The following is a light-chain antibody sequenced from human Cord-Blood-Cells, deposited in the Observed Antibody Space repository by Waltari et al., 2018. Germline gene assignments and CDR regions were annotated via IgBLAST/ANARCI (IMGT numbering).Light chain of an antibody. Sequence: EIVSPQSPATLSLSPGERATPSCGASQSVSSYLAWYQQKPGQAPRRLIYDASNRATGIPARFSGSVSGTDFTLTSSSLEPEDFAVYYCQQRSNWLTFGGGTKVEIK. V-gene: IGKV3-11*01. CDR2: DAS. CDR1: QSVSSY. J-gene: IGKJ4*01. CDR3: QQRSNWLT.